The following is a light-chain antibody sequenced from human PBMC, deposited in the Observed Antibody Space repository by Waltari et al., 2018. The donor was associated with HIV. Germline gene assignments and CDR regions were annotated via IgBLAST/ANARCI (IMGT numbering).Light chain of an antibody. V-gene: IGKV3-15*01. J-gene: IGKJ1*01. Sequence: EIVMTQSPATLSVTPGERATLSCRASQSVGTNLGWYQKKPGQAPRLLIYGASTRAPGIPANFSGSGSGTEFSLTIGSLQPEDLAVYYCQQYNGWSRTFGQGTKVEIK. CDR3: QQYNGWSRT. CDR2: GAS. CDR1: QSVGTN.